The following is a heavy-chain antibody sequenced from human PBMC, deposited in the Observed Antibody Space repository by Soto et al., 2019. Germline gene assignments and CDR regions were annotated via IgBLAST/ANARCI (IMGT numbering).Heavy chain of an antibody. CDR1: GFAFNRFG. CDR2: IWYDESNK. Sequence: QVQLVESGGGVVRPGRSLRLSCAASGFAFNRFGVHWVGQAPGKGLEWVAVIWYDESNKFYADSVKGRFSISRDNSKNTLYLQMNSLRAEDTAVYYCVRDDGVAAAGPYYYYAMDVWGQGTTVIVSS. J-gene: IGHJ6*02. CDR3: VRDDGVAAAGPYYYYAMDV. V-gene: IGHV3-33*01. D-gene: IGHD6-13*01.